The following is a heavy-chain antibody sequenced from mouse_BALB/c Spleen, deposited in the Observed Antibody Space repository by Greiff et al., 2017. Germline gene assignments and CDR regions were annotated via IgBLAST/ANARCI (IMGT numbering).Heavy chain of an antibody. Sequence: EVQLVESGGGLVQPGGSLKLSCAASGFTFSSYGMSWVRQTPDKRLELVATINSNGGSTYYPDSVKGRFTISRDNAKNTLYLQMSSLKSEDTAMYYCARDPPYGNLFAYWGQGTLVTVSA. V-gene: IGHV5-6-3*01. CDR2: INSNGGST. CDR1: GFTFSSYG. CDR3: ARDPPYGNLFAY. J-gene: IGHJ3*01. D-gene: IGHD2-10*02.